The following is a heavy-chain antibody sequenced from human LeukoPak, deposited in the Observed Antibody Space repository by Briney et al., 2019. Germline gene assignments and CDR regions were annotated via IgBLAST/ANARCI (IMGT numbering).Heavy chain of an antibody. D-gene: IGHD5-18*01. V-gene: IGHV2-70*01. CDR2: IDWDDDK. CDR3: ARTTLGGYSYGYYFDY. CDR1: GFSLSTSGMC. Sequence: SGPALVKPTQTLTLTCTSSGFSLSTSGMCVSWIRQPPGKALEWLALIDWDDDKYYSTSLKTRLTISKDTSKNQVVLTMNNMDPVDTATYYCARTTLGGYSYGYYFDYWGHGALVTVSS. J-gene: IGHJ4*01.